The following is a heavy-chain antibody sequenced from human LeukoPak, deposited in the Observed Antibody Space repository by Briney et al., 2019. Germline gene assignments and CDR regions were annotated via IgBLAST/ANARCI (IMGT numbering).Heavy chain of an antibody. V-gene: IGHV2-70*11. CDR1: GFSLSTSGMC. Sequence: SGPALVKPTQTLTLTCTFSGFSLSTSGMCVSWIRQPPGKALEWLARIDWDDDKYYSTSLKTRLTISKDTSKNQVVLTMTNMDPVDTATYYCARAYTYYYDSSGYPVFDYWGQGTLVIVSS. CDR3: ARAYTYYYDSSGYPVFDY. CDR2: IDWDDDK. D-gene: IGHD3-22*01. J-gene: IGHJ4*02.